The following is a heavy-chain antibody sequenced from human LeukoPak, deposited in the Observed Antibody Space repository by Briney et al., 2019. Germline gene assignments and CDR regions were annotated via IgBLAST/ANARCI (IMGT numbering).Heavy chain of an antibody. J-gene: IGHJ3*02. CDR3: ARDLYCGDCYSGDAFEI. V-gene: IGHV3-21*06. CDR2: IGSGRSYI. D-gene: IGHD2-21*02. Sequence: PGGSLRLSCAASGFTFNTYSMNWVRQAPGKGLEWVSSIGSGRSYIQYADSAKGRFTISRDNAKNSMYLQMNSLRAEDTAVYYCARDLYCGDCYSGDAFEIWGQGTMVTVSA. CDR1: GFTFNTYS.